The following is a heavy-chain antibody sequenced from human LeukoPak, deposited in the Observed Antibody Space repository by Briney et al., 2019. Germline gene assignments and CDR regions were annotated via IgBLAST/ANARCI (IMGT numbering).Heavy chain of an antibody. J-gene: IGHJ6*03. V-gene: IGHV4-4*07. CDR1: GGSISSYY. CDR2: VYSSGST. D-gene: IGHD2-21*02. CDR3: ARNGVTAGARNYYYYMDV. Sequence: SETLSLTCTVSGGSISSYYWSWIRQPAGSRLEWIGRVYSSGSTNYNPSLRSRVTMSVDTSKNQFSLKLSSVTAADTALYYCARNGVTAGARNYYYYMDVWGKGTTVTVS.